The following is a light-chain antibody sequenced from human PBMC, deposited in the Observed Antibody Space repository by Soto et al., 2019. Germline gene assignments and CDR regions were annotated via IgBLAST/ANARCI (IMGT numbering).Light chain of an antibody. Sequence: DIQLTQSPSSVSASVGDRLTLTCRASQGISTWLAWYQQRPGKAPQLLIFAASSLQSGVPSRFSGSGSGTDFTLTISSLQPEDFATYYCQQTNSFPYTFGQGTKVDIK. V-gene: IGKV1-12*01. CDR3: QQTNSFPYT. CDR2: AAS. CDR1: QGISTW. J-gene: IGKJ2*01.